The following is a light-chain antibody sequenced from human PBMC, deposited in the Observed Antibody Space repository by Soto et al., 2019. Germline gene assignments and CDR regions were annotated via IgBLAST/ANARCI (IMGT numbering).Light chain of an antibody. CDR3: QQYGSSPYT. CDR1: QTISNN. J-gene: IGKJ2*01. CDR2: GAS. Sequence: ETLMTQSPATLSVSPGARATLYCRASQTISNNLAWYQQKPGQAPRLLIYGASSRATGIPDRFSGSGSGTDFTLTISRLEPEDFAVYYCQQYGSSPYTFGQGTKVDIK. V-gene: IGKV3-20*01.